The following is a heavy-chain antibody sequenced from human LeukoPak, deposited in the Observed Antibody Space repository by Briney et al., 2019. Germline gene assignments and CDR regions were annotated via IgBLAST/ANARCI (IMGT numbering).Heavy chain of an antibody. Sequence: PGRSLRLSCAASGFTFDDYAMHWVRQAPGKGLEWVSGISWNSGSIGYADSVKGRFTISRDNAKNSLYLQMNSLRAEDTAVYYCAREGGGSYYSSWSPYYYYGMDVWGQGTTVTVSS. D-gene: IGHD1-26*01. CDR3: AREGGGSYYSSWSPYYYYGMDV. J-gene: IGHJ6*02. CDR1: GFTFDDYA. V-gene: IGHV3-9*01. CDR2: ISWNSGSI.